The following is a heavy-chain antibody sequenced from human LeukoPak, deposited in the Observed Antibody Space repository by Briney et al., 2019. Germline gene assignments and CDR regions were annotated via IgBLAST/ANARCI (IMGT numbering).Heavy chain of an antibody. Sequence: GASVKVSCKASGGTFSSYAISWVRQAPGQGLELMGGIIPIFGTANYAQKFQGRVTITTDESTSTAYMELSSLRSEDTAVYYCARVELTGAYYYYYMDVWGKGTTVTVSS. D-gene: IGHD7-27*01. J-gene: IGHJ6*03. CDR2: IIPIFGTA. CDR1: GGTFSSYA. CDR3: ARVELTGAYYYYYMDV. V-gene: IGHV1-69*05.